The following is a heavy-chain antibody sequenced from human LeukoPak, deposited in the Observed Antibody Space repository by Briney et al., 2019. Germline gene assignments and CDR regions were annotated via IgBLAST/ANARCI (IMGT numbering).Heavy chain of an antibody. V-gene: IGHV1-2*02. CDR2: INPNSGGT. CDR1: GYTFTGYY. CDR3: ARVIAFTYYDFWSGYSYFDY. D-gene: IGHD3-3*01. J-gene: IGHJ4*02. Sequence: ASVKVSCKASGYTFTGYYMHWVRQAPGQGLEWMGWINPNSGGTNYAQKFQGRVTMTRDTSISTAYMELSRLRSDDTAVYYCARVIAFTYYDFWSGYSYFDYWGQGTLVTVSS.